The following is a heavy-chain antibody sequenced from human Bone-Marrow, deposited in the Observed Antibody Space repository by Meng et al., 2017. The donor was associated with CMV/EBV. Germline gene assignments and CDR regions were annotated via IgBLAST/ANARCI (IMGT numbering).Heavy chain of an antibody. Sequence: VSGVSISRHPWWPWVRQPPGKGLEWIGEIYHSGSTNYPPSLESRVTMSVAKSKNQFSLNLSSVTAADTAVYYCARGDYYDGSGYNLSWGQGTLVTVSS. CDR3: ARGDYYDGSGYNLS. D-gene: IGHD3-22*01. CDR2: IYHSGST. V-gene: IGHV4-4*02. CDR1: GVSISRHPW. J-gene: IGHJ4*02.